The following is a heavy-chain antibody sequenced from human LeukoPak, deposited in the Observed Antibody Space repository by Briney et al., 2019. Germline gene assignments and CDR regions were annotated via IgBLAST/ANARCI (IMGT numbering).Heavy chain of an antibody. J-gene: IGHJ3*02. CDR3: ARGSQVENDAFDI. D-gene: IGHD2-15*01. V-gene: IGHV4-31*03. Sequence: MPSETLSLTCTVSDGSISSGGYYWSWIRQHPGKGLEWIGYIYYSGSTYYNPSLKSRVTISVDTSKNQFSLKLSSVTAADTAVYYCARGSQVENDAFDIWGQGTMVTVSS. CDR2: IYYSGST. CDR1: DGSISSGGYY.